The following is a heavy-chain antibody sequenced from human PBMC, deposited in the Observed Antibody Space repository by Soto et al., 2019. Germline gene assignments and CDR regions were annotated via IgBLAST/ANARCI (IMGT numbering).Heavy chain of an antibody. Sequence: QVQLQESGPGLIQPSETLSLTCNVSGDSVTDYHWSCVRLPAGKGLVWIGRTSRGPDTTYNPSLKSRVRMLVDTSNGQVSLFVTSVTAAATAAYYCVRDGYSGSAPGYRYYGMDVWGQGTTVTVSS. CDR2: TSRGPDT. V-gene: IGHV4-4*07. D-gene: IGHD3-16*01. CDR1: GDSVTDYH. J-gene: IGHJ6*02. CDR3: VRDGYSGSAPGYRYYGMDV.